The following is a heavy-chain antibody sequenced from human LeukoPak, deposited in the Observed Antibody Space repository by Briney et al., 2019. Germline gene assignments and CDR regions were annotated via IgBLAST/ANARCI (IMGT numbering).Heavy chain of an antibody. D-gene: IGHD3-22*01. V-gene: IGHV3-21*01. J-gene: IGHJ4*02. Sequence: PGGSLRLSCAASGFTFSSYSMNWVRQAPGKGLEWVSSISSSSSYIYYADSVKGRFTISRDNAKNSLYLQMNSLRAEDTAVYYCARDNSYYDSSGYYRVLDYWGQGTLVTVSS. CDR3: ARDNSYYDSSGYYRVLDY. CDR2: ISSSSSYI. CDR1: GFTFSSYS.